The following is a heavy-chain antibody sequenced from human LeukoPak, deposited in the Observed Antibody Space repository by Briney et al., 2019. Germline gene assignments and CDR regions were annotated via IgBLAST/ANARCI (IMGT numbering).Heavy chain of an antibody. CDR2: MKGTGDK. J-gene: IGHJ4*02. D-gene: IGHD3-3*01. CDR1: GLSFSTFA. CDR3: ARASWVSSADAVR. V-gene: IGHV3-23*01. Sequence: GGSLTLSCAASGLSFSTFAMSWVRQAPARGLEWLSSMKGTGDKYYADSVRGRFTLSRYDSRNTVYFQLNNLRVEDTAVYYCARASWVSSADAVRWGQGTVVTVSS.